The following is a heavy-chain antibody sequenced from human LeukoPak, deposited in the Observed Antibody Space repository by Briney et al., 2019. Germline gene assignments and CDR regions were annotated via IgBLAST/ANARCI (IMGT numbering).Heavy chain of an antibody. CDR2: VSSDSNTI. D-gene: IGHD4-17*01. V-gene: IGHV3-48*01. CDR1: GFTFSSYS. Sequence: GGSLRLSCAASGFTFSSYSMNWVRQAAGKGLEWVSYVSSDSNTIYYADSVKGRFTISRDNAKNSLYLQMNSLRAEDTAVYYCARGLYGDHGGYWGQGTLVTVSS. CDR3: ARGLYGDHGGY. J-gene: IGHJ4*02.